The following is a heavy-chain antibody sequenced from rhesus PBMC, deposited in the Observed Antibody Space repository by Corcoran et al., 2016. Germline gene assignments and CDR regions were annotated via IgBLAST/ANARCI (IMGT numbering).Heavy chain of an antibody. CDR3: ARSIAAADFDY. D-gene: IGHD6-25*01. V-gene: IGHV4S10*01. CDR1: GGSISDSYR. CDR2: IYGSSTST. Sequence: QVQLQESGPGVVKPSETLSLTCAVSGGSISDSYRWSWIRQPPGKGLVWIGYIYGSSTSTNYNPSRKSLVTISIDTSKNQFSLKLSSVTAADTAVYYCARSIAAADFDYWGQGVLVTVSS. J-gene: IGHJ4*01.